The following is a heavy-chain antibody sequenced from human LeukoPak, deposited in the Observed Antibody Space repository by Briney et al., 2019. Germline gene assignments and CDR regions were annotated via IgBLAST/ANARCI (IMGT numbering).Heavy chain of an antibody. D-gene: IGHD6-13*01. CDR3: ARQGEVAAADYDY. J-gene: IGHJ4*02. Sequence: EASVKVSCKASGYSFTSYWIGWVRQMPGKGLEWMGIIYPGDSDTRYSPSFQGQVTISADKSISTAYLQWSSLKASDTAMYYCARQGEVAAADYDYWGQGTLVTVSS. CDR1: GYSFTSYW. CDR2: IYPGDSDT. V-gene: IGHV5-51*01.